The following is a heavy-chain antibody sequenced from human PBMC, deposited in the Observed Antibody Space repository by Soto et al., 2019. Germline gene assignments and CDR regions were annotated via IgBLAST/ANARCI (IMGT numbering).Heavy chain of an antibody. CDR1: GFTFSSYA. V-gene: IGHV3-30-3*01. CDR3: ARRAFGSSRSFDL. J-gene: IGHJ3*01. CDR2: ISYDGSNK. D-gene: IGHD6-6*01. Sequence: GGSLRLSCAASGFTFSSYAMHWVRQAPGKGLEWVAVISYDGSNKYYADSVKGRSTISRDNSKNTLYLQMNSLRAEDTALYYCARRAFGSSRSFDLWGQGTMVTVSS.